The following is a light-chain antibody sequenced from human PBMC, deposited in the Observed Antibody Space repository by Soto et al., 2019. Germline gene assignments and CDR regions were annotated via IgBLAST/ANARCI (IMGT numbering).Light chain of an antibody. Sequence: EIVLTQSPATLSVSPGERATLSCRASQSVSSNLAWYQQKPGQAPRLIIYDTSNRATGVPARFSGSGSGTDFTLTISSLGPEDCAIYYCQQRQYWPPITLGQGTRLEIK. CDR3: QQRQYWPPIT. CDR2: DTS. V-gene: IGKV3-11*01. CDR1: QSVSSN. J-gene: IGKJ5*01.